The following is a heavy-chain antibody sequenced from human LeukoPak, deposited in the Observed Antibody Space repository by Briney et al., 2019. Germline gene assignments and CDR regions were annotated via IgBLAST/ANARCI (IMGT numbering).Heavy chain of an antibody. J-gene: IGHJ4*02. V-gene: IGHV3-7*04. D-gene: IGHD2-21*02. Sequence: VANIKQDGSEKYYVDSVKGQFTISRDNARNSVCLQMNSLRAEDTAIYYYARDFGGGDDYWGQGTLVTVSS. CDR2: IKQDGSEK. CDR3: ARDFGGGDDY.